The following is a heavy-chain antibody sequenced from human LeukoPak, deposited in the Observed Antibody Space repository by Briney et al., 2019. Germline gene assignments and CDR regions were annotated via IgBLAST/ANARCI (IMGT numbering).Heavy chain of an antibody. J-gene: IGHJ4*02. CDR1: GYTFTSYG. V-gene: IGHV1-18*01. CDR3: ARNTAGGAARQGFEY. Sequence: ASVKVSCKASGYTFTSYGISWVRQAPGQGLEWMGWISGYNGNTKYAQKVQGRVTMTTDTSTSTAYMELRSLRSDDTAVYYCARNTAGGAARQGFEYGGQGPRVAVSS. CDR2: ISGYNGNT. D-gene: IGHD6-6*01.